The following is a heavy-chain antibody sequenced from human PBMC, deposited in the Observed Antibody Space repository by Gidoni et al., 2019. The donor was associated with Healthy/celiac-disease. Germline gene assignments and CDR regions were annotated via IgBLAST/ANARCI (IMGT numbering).Heavy chain of an antibody. V-gene: IGHV4-39*01. Sequence: QLQLQESGPGLVKPSETLSLTCTASGGPISSSSYYWGWIRQPPGKGLEWIGSIYYSGSTYYNPSLKSRVTISVDTSKNQFSLKLSSVTAADTAVYYCARIHSVLLWFRDPTGWFDPWGQGTLVTVSS. CDR1: GGPISSSSYY. CDR2: IYYSGST. D-gene: IGHD3-10*01. J-gene: IGHJ5*02. CDR3: ARIHSVLLWFRDPTGWFDP.